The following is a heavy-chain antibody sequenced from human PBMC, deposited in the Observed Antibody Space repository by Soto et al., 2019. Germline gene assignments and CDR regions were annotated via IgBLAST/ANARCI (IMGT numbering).Heavy chain of an antibody. CDR3: ARSPRPIRHWCDP. V-gene: IGHV5-51*01. CDR1: GYSFTSYW. D-gene: IGHD6-6*01. CDR2: IYPGDSDT. J-gene: IGHJ5*02. Sequence: VEALKISCKGSGYSFTSYWIGWVRQMPGKGLEWMGIIYPGDSDTRYSPSFQGQVTISADKSISTAYLQWSSLKVSDTAMYYCARSPRPIRHWCDPWGQGTLVTVSS.